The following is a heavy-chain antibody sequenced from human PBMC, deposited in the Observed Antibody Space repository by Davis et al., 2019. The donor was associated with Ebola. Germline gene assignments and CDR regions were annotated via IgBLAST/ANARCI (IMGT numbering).Heavy chain of an antibody. CDR3: ARETRYCSGDRCTHLYGMGV. V-gene: IGHV4-34*01. J-gene: IGHJ6*02. D-gene: IGHD2-15*01. Sequence: MPSETLSLTCEVYGGSISGYYWNWIRQTPGKGLEWLGAINQNGLTNYNSSLKSRVTITVDPSKNQFSLRLTFVTAADTAVYHCARETRYCSGDRCTHLYGMGVWGQGTTVTVSS. CDR2: INQNGLT. CDR1: GGSISGYY.